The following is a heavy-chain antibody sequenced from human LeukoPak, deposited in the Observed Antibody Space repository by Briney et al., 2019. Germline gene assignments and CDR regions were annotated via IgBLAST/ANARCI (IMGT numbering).Heavy chain of an antibody. CDR1: GFTFSSYA. CDR2: ISGSGGST. D-gene: IGHD2-15*01. Sequence: GGSLRLSCAASGFTFSSYAMSWVRQAPGKGLEWVSAISGSGGSTYYADSVKGRFTISRDNSKNTLYLQMNSLRAEDTAVYYCAKDLLGYCSGGSCSPLGYWGQGTLVTVSS. CDR3: AKDLLGYCSGGSCSPLGY. V-gene: IGHV3-23*01. J-gene: IGHJ4*02.